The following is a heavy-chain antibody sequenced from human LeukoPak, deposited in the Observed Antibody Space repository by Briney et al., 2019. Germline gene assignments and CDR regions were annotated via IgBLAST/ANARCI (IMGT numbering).Heavy chain of an antibody. J-gene: IGHJ4*02. CDR2: IKPNTDGGTA. V-gene: IGHV3-15*01. CDR3: ATYPQNRH. Sequence: GGSLRLSCSASKFTFSNAWMSWVSQAPGKGLEWLGRIKPNTDGGTAAYAAPVEDRFTISRDDLKGMLYLQMNSLKIEDTAVYYCATYPQNRHWGQGTLVTVSS. D-gene: IGHD2/OR15-2a*01. CDR1: KFTFSNAW.